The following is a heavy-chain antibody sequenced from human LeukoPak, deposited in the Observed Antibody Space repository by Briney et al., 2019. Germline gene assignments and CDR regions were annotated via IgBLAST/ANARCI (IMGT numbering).Heavy chain of an antibody. CDR3: AREQVHRVPPTYNRAVGRRGAFDY. V-gene: IGHV4-38-2*02. CDR1: GYSISSGYY. J-gene: IGHJ4*02. Sequence: SETLSLTCTVSGYSISSGYYWGWIRQPPGKGLEWIGKINHSGSTNYNPSLKSRVTISVDTSKNQFSLKMRSVTAADTAVYYCAREQVHRVPPTYNRAVGRRGAFDYWGQGTLVTVSS. CDR2: INHSGST. D-gene: IGHD6-19*01.